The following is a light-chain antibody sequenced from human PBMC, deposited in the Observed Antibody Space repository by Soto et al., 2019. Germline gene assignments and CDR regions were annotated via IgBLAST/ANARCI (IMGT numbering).Light chain of an antibody. CDR1: SSDIGHYDY. CDR3: CSLTTSHTYV. Sequence: QSLLTQPAPVSGTRGQSIIIFCTGTSSDIGHYDYVSWYQQHPGKAPKLMIYHVTYRPSGVSNRYSGSKSGNSASLTISGLQADDEADYYCCSLTTSHTYVFGSGTKVTVL. J-gene: IGLJ1*01. CDR2: HVT. V-gene: IGLV2-14*03.